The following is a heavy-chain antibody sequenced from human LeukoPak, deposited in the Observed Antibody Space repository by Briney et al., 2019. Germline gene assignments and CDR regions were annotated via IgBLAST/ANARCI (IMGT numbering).Heavy chain of an antibody. Sequence: PSETLSLTCAVYGGSFSGYYWNWIRQPPGKGLEWIGEINHSGSTNCNPSLKSRVTISVDTSKNQFSLKLSSVTAADTAVYYCARVGGGSYFLGDYYYYAMDVWGQGTTVTVSS. J-gene: IGHJ6*02. CDR3: ARVGGGSYFLGDYYYYAMDV. CDR1: GGSFSGYY. V-gene: IGHV4-34*01. CDR2: INHSGST. D-gene: IGHD1-26*01.